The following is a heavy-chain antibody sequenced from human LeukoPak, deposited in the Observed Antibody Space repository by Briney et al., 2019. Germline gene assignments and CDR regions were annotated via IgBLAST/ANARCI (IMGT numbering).Heavy chain of an antibody. CDR2: INHSGST. D-gene: IGHD2/OR15-2a*01. CDR1: GGSFSGYY. J-gene: IGHJ4*02. CDR3: ARHFQLVRAIRS. V-gene: IGHV4-34*01. Sequence: PSETLSLTCAVYGGSFSGYYWSWIRQPPGKGLEWIGEINHSGSTNYNPSLKSRVTISVDTSKNQFSLKLSSVTAADTAVYYCARHFQLVRAIRSWGQGTLVTVSS.